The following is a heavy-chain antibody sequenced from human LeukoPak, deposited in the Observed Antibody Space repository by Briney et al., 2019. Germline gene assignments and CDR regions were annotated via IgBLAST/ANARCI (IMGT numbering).Heavy chain of an antibody. CDR2: IWYDGSNK. V-gene: IGHV3-33*08. CDR1: GFTVDSNY. Sequence: GGSLRLSCAASGFTVDSNYLSWVRQAPGKGLEWVAVIWYDGSNKHYADSVKGRFTISRDNFKNTLYLQMNSLRAEDTAVYYCARSITMVRGVIISDYYYGMDVWGQGTTVTVSS. J-gene: IGHJ6*02. CDR3: ARSITMVRGVIISDYYYGMDV. D-gene: IGHD3-10*01.